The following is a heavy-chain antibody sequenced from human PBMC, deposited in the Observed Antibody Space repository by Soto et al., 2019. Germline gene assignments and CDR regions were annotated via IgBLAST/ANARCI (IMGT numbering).Heavy chain of an antibody. CDR1: GYTFSNYD. D-gene: IGHD1-26*01. J-gene: IGHJ4*02. CDR3: ARVMGSVDF. V-gene: IGHV1-8*01. Sequence: QVQLVQSGAEVKKPGTSVRISCKTSGYTFSNYDINWVRQAAGQGLEWMGWMNPKSGYTGSARNFQGRVTMTRDTSMTTAYMELSSLRSEDMAMYYCARVMGSVDFWGQGTLVTVSS. CDR2: MNPKSGYT.